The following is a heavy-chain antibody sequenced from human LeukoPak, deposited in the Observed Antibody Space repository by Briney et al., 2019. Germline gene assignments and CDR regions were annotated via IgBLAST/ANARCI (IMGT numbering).Heavy chain of an antibody. D-gene: IGHD3-22*01. Sequence: PSQTLSLTCAVSGGSISSGGYSWSWIRQPPGKGLEWIGYIYHSGSTYYNPSLKSRVTISVDRSKDQFSLKQSSVTAADTAVYYCARAKRDSSVDYWGQGTLVTVSS. CDR3: ARAKRDSSVDY. CDR1: GGSISSGGYS. CDR2: IYHSGST. V-gene: IGHV4-30-2*01. J-gene: IGHJ4*02.